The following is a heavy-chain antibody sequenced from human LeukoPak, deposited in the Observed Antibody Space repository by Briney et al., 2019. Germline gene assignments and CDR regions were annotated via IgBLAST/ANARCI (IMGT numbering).Heavy chain of an antibody. Sequence: ASVKVSFKASFYTFTSYGISWVRQVIRFGLDWMGWISASNGNTNYAQKLQGRVTMTTDTSTSTAYMELRSLTSDDTAVYYCARVIAAAGTDYFDYWGQGTLVTVPS. D-gene: IGHD6-13*01. V-gene: IGHV1-18*01. CDR2: ISASNGNT. J-gene: IGHJ4*02. CDR3: ARVIAAAGTDYFDY. CDR1: FYTFTSYG.